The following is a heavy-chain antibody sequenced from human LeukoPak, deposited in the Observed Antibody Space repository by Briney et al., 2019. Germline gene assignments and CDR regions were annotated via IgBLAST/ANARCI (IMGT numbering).Heavy chain of an antibody. D-gene: IGHD2-2*01. CDR1: GGTFSSYA. Sequence: SVKVSCKASGGTFSSYAISWVRQAPGQGLEWMGGIIPIFGTANYAQKFQGRVTITADESTSTAYMELSSLRSEDTAVYYCARGGEGYCSSTSCYPIQFDYWGQGTLVTVSP. V-gene: IGHV1-69*13. CDR3: ARGGEGYCSSTSCYPIQFDY. CDR2: IIPIFGTA. J-gene: IGHJ4*02.